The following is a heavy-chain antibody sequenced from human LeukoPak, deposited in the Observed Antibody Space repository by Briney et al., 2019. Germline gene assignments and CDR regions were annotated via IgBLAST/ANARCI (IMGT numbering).Heavy chain of an antibody. D-gene: IGHD2-2*01. J-gene: IGHJ6*02. CDR3: AKEGYCSSSSCRNKETNYYYYGMDV. Sequence: PGGSLRLSCAVTGITLSNYGMSWVRQAPGKGLEWVAGISDRGGTTNYAESVKGRFTISRDNSKNTLYLQMNSLRAEDTAVYYCAKEGYCSSSSCRNKETNYYYYGMDVWGQGTTVTVSS. CDR2: ISDRGGTT. V-gene: IGHV3-23*01. CDR1: GITLSNYG.